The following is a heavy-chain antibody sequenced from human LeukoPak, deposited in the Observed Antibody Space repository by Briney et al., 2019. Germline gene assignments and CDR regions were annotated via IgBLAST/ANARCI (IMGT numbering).Heavy chain of an antibody. Sequence: GGSLRLSCAASGFTFSSYAMHWVRQAPGKGLEWVAVISYDGSNKYYADSVKGRFTISGDNSKNTLYLQMNSLRAEVTAVYYCASLLDYYGSGSYYPTSGMDVWGKGTTVTVSS. D-gene: IGHD3-10*01. CDR2: ISYDGSNK. V-gene: IGHV3-30*04. CDR1: GFTFSSYA. CDR3: ASLLDYYGSGSYYPTSGMDV. J-gene: IGHJ6*04.